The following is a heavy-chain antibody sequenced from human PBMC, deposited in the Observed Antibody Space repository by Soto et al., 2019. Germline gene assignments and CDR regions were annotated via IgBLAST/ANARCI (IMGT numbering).Heavy chain of an antibody. CDR2: IFFTGIT. Sequence: QVQLQESGPGLVRPSETLSLTCTVSGGSVTTGSYNWSWIRRPPGTGLEWIGNIFFTGITHYNPSLDDRVTRSVDTSKNQFSLTVTSVTASDAAVYYCARDGHGMAVWGQGTTVTVSS. CDR1: GGSVTTGSYN. J-gene: IGHJ6*02. CDR3: ARDGHGMAV. V-gene: IGHV4-61*01.